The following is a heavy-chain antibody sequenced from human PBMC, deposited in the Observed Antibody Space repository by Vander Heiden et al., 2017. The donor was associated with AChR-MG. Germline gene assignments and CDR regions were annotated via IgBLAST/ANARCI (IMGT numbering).Heavy chain of an antibody. CDR2: INHSGTT. D-gene: IGHD3-16*01. V-gene: IGHV4-34*01. CDR3: ARGRNYGRTDPYFDS. CDR1: GGSFSGYY. Sequence: QVQLQQWGAGLLKPSETLSLTCAVYGGSFSGYYWIWIRQPPGKGLEWIGEINHSGTTNHNPSLKSRVTISVDTSKNQFSLKLNSVTAADTAVYYCARGRNYGRTDPYFDSWGQGTLVIVSS. J-gene: IGHJ4*02.